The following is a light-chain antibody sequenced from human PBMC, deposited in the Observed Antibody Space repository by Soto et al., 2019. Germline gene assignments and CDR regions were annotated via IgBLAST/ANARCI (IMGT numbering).Light chain of an antibody. J-gene: IGKJ4*01. CDR2: AAA. Sequence: AIQMAQSPSSLSASVGDRVTITCRASQGIGNDVGWFQQKPGKAPKLLIYAAATLQSGVPSRFSGSRSGTDFTLTIISLQPEDFATYYCLQDHNYPLTFGGGTKGEIK. V-gene: IGKV1-6*02. CDR1: QGIGND. CDR3: LQDHNYPLT.